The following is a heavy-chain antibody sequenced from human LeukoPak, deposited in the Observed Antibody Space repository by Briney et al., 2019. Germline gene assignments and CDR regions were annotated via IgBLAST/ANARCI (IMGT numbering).Heavy chain of an antibody. J-gene: IGHJ4*02. CDR1: GFTFSSYA. CDR2: ITGGAGST. V-gene: IGHV3-23*01. Sequence: PGGSLRLSCVASGFTFSSYAMSWVRRAPGKALEWVSTITGGAGSTYYADSVKGRFTISRDNSKNTLYLQMNSLRVEETGVYYCARDLRITIFGVVTHWGQGTLVTVSS. CDR3: ARDLRITIFGVVTH. D-gene: IGHD3-3*01.